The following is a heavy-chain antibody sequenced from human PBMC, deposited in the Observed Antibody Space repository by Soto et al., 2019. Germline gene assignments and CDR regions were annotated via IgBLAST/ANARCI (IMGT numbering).Heavy chain of an antibody. D-gene: IGHD6-6*01. CDR3: ARRESIARTLPPYNWFDP. CDR2: ISSSGSTI. CDR1: GFTFSDYY. V-gene: IGHV3-11*01. J-gene: IGHJ5*02. Sequence: QVQLVESGGGLVKPGGSLRLSCAASGFTFSDYYMSWIRQAPGKGLEWVSYISSSGSTIYYADSVKGRFTISRDNAKNSLYLQMNSLRAEDTAVYYCARRESIARTLPPYNWFDPWGQGTLVTVSS.